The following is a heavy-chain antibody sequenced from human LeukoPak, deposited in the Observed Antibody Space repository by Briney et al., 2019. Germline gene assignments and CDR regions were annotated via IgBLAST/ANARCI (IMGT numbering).Heavy chain of an antibody. CDR3: AREASSGCLDY. CDR2: IWYDGTNK. J-gene: IGHJ4*02. V-gene: IGHV3-30*02. D-gene: IGHD3-22*01. Sequence: GGSLRLSCAASGFTFSNYGMHWVRQAPGKGLEWVAIIWYDGTNKYYADSVKGRFTISRDNSKNTLYLQMNSLRAEDTAVYYCAREASSGCLDYWGQGTLVTVSS. CDR1: GFTFSNYG.